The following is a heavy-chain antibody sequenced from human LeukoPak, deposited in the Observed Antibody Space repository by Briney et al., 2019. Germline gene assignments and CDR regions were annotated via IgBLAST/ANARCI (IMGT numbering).Heavy chain of an antibody. Sequence: GGSLRLSCAASGFTFSTYAMTWVRQAPGKGLECVSTISGTGVTTYYADSAKGRFTISRDNAKNSLYLQMNILRAEDTAVYYCARDFHVRNYDIGGYSYWGQGTLVTVSS. CDR2: ISGTGVTT. V-gene: IGHV3-23*01. D-gene: IGHD3-22*01. J-gene: IGHJ4*02. CDR3: ARDFHVRNYDIGGYSY. CDR1: GFTFSTYA.